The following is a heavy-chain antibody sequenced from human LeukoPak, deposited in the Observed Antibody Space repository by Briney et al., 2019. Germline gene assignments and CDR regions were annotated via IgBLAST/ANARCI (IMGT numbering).Heavy chain of an antibody. D-gene: IGHD5-18*01. CDR3: AMLAVDTAMAPGDFFDY. J-gene: IGHJ4*02. CDR1: GFTFSDYY. CDR2: ISSSSSYT. V-gene: IGHV3-11*03. Sequence: GGSLRPSCAASGFTFSDYYMSWIRQAPGKGLEWVSYISSSSSYTNYADSVKGRFTISRDNAKNSLYLQMNSLRAEGTAVYYCAMLAVDTAMAPGDFFDYWGQGTLVTVSS.